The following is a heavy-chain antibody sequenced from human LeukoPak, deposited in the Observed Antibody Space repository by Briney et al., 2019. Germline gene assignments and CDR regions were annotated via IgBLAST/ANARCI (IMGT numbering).Heavy chain of an antibody. Sequence: PSETLSLTCTVSGGSISSYYWSWTRQPPGKGLEWIGYIDYAEGTSYNPSLMSRVTISKDRSKNQFSLKLTSVTAAETAVYYCARTNSNLFYFDYWGQGILVTVSS. CDR1: GGSISSYY. CDR3: ARTNSNLFYFDY. CDR2: IDYAEGT. V-gene: IGHV4-59*01. J-gene: IGHJ4*02. D-gene: IGHD2-8*01.